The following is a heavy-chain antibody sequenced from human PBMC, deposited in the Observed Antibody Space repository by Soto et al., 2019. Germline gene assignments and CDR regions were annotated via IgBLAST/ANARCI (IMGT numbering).Heavy chain of an antibody. J-gene: IGHJ1*01. D-gene: IGHD6-13*01. CDR1: GYFIRNGYY. Sequence: PSETLSLTCTVSGYFIRNGYYWGWFRQPPGKGLEWIGTIYYSGSTNYNPSFESRVTISKDTSRNQFSLELRSVTAADTAVYYCAHSGWYEYFQHWGQGALVTVSS. V-gene: IGHV4-38-2*02. CDR3: AHSGWYEYFQH. CDR2: IYYSGST.